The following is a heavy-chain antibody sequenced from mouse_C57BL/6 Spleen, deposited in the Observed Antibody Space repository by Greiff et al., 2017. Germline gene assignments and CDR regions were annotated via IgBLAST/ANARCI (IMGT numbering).Heavy chain of an antibody. V-gene: IGHV1-26*01. CDR1: GYTFTDYY. CDR2: INPNNGGT. Sequence: VQLQQSGPGLVKPGASVKISCTASGYTFTDYYMTWVKQSHGKSLEWIGDINPNNGGTSYHQKFKGKATLTVDKSSSTAYMELRSLKSEDSAVYYCASDWAFAYWGQGTLVTVSA. J-gene: IGHJ3*01. CDR3: ASDWAFAY. D-gene: IGHD4-1*01.